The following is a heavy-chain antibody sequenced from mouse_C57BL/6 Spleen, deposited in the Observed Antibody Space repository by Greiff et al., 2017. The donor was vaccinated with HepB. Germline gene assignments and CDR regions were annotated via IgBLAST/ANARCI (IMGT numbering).Heavy chain of an antibody. CDR3: ARSFYYDAWFAY. D-gene: IGHD2-4*01. Sequence: EVQLQQSGPELVKPGASVKMSCKASGYTFTDYNMHWVKQSHGKSLEWIGYINPNNGGTSYNQKFKGKATLTVNKSSSTAYMELRSLTSEDSAVYYCARSFYYDAWFAYWGQGTLVTVSA. V-gene: IGHV1-22*01. CDR1: GYTFTDYN. J-gene: IGHJ3*01. CDR2: INPNNGGT.